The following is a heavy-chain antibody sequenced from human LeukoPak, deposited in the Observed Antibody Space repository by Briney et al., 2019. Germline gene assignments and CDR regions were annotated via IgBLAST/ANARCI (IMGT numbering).Heavy chain of an antibody. V-gene: IGHV1-2*06. Sequence: ASVKVSCKASGYTFTGYYMHWVRQAAPGQGLEWMGRINPNSGGTNYAQKFQGRVTMTRDTSISTAYMELSRLRSDDTAVYYSARDYPRASSGWYGVDYWGQGTLVTVSS. CDR1: GYTFTGYY. CDR2: INPNSGGT. CDR3: ARDYPRASSGWYGVDY. J-gene: IGHJ4*02. D-gene: IGHD6-19*01.